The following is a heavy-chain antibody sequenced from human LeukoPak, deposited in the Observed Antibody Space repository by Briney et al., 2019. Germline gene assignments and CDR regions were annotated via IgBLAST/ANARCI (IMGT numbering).Heavy chain of an antibody. CDR3: AKPDCSYTDCYRPTY. J-gene: IGHJ4*02. CDR2: IYSGGST. CDR1: GFTVSSYY. D-gene: IGHD2-2*02. V-gene: IGHV3-53*01. Sequence: GGSLKLSCAASGFTVSSYYMSWVRQAPGKGLEWVSVIYSGGSTYYADSVKGRLTISRDNSKNTLYLQMNSLRAEDTAVYYCAKPDCSYTDCYRPTYWGQGTLVTVSS.